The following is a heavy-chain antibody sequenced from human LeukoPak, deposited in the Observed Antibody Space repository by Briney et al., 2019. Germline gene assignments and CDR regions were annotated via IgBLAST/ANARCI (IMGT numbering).Heavy chain of an antibody. CDR1: GFTFSGYA. J-gene: IGHJ4*02. D-gene: IGHD6-6*01. V-gene: IGHV3-23*01. Sequence: PGGSLRLSCAASGFTFSGYAMSWVRQAPGKGLEWVSAISGSGGNTYNADSVRGRFTISRDNSKNTLYLQMSSLGADDTAVYYCAKDHGSSPDYFDYWGQGTLVTVSS. CDR2: ISGSGGNT. CDR3: AKDHGSSPDYFDY.